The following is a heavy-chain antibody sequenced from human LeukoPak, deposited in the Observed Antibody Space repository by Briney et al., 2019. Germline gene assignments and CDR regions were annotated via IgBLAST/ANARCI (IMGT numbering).Heavy chain of an antibody. J-gene: IGHJ6*02. D-gene: IGHD5-12*01. V-gene: IGHV3-66*01. CDR2: IYSGGST. CDR1: GLTVSSNY. CDR3: ASGPSGYVVGNV. Sequence: PGGSLRLSCAASGLTVSSNYMSWVRQAPGKGLEWVSVIYSGGSTYHADSVKGRFSISRDNSKNTLFLQMNSPRAEDTAVYYCASGPSGYVVGNVWGQGTTVTVSS.